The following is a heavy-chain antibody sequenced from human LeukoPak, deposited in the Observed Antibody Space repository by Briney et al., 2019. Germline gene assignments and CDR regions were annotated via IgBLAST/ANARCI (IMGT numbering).Heavy chain of an antibody. J-gene: IGHJ1*01. CDR2: ISYDGSNK. D-gene: IGHD3-9*01. V-gene: IGHV3-30*03. CDR1: GFTFSSYG. Sequence: GRSLRLSCAASGFTFSSYGMHWVRQAPGKGLEWVAAISYDGSNKYYADSVKGRFTISRDNAKNSLYLQMNSLRAEDTAVYYCARDILTGSQSRFQHWGQGTLVTVSS. CDR3: ARDILTGSQSRFQH.